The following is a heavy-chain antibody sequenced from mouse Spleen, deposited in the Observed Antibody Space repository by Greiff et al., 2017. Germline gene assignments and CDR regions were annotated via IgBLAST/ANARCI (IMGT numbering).Heavy chain of an antibody. CDR3: AREGLWYFDV. CDR1: GFNIKDYY. J-gene: IGHJ1*01. CDR2: IDPEDGDT. Sequence: VQLQQSGAELVRPGASVKLSCTASGFNIKDYYMHWVKQRPEQGLEWIGRIDPEDGDTEYAPKFKGKATLTADKSSSTAYMQLSSLTSVDSAVYFCAREGLWYFDVWGAGTTVTVSS. D-gene: IGHD3-3*01. V-gene: IGHV14-1*01.